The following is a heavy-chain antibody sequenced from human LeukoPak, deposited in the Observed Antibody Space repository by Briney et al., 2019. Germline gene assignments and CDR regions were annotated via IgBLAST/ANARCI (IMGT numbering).Heavy chain of an antibody. J-gene: IGHJ4*02. V-gene: IGHV4-34*01. CDR3: AKGARRTKRFLEWLLTYYFDY. CDR2: INHSGST. Sequence: SETLSLTCAVYGGSFSGYYWSWIRQPPGKGLEWIGEINHSGSTNYNPSLKSRVTISVDTSKNQFSLKLSSVTAADTAVYYCAKGARRTKRFLEWLLTYYFDYWGQGTLVTVSS. CDR1: GGSFSGYY. D-gene: IGHD3-3*01.